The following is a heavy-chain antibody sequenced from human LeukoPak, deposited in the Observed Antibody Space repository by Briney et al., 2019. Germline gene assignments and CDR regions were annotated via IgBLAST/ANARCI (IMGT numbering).Heavy chain of an antibody. CDR1: GFTFSSYS. V-gene: IGHV3-21*01. J-gene: IGHJ6*03. CDR3: AGLLGYCSSTSCYTYYYYYMDV. D-gene: IGHD2-2*02. CDR2: ISSSSSYI. Sequence: GGSLRLSCAASGFTFSSYSMNWVRQAPGKGLEWVSSISSSSSYIYYADSVKGRFTISRDNAKNSLYLQMNSLRAEDTAVYYCAGLLGYCSSTSCYTYYYYYMDVWGKGTTVTVSS.